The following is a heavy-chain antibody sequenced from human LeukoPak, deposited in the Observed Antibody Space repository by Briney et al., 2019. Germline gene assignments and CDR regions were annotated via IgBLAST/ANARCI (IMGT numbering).Heavy chain of an antibody. CDR2: ISGSGGST. D-gene: IGHD3-3*01. Sequence: GWSLRLSCAASGFTFSSYAMSWVRQAPGKGLEWVSAISGSGGSTYYADSVKGRFTISRDNSKNTLYLQMNSLRAEDTAVYYCAKSWGYDFWSGYQVDYWGQGTLVTVSS. V-gene: IGHV3-23*01. CDR3: AKSWGYDFWSGYQVDY. J-gene: IGHJ4*02. CDR1: GFTFSSYA.